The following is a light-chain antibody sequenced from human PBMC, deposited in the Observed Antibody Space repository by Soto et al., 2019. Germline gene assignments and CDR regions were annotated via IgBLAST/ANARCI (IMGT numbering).Light chain of an antibody. J-gene: IGLJ2*01. Sequence: QSVLTQPASVSGSPGQSIAISCTKTSSDVGSYNLVSWYQQYPGKAPKLMIYEDSKRPSGVSNRFSGSKSGYTASLTISGLQAEDEADYYCCSYAGSSTSVVFGGGTKVTVL. V-gene: IGLV2-23*01. CDR3: CSYAGSSTSVV. CDR2: EDS. CDR1: SSDVGSYNL.